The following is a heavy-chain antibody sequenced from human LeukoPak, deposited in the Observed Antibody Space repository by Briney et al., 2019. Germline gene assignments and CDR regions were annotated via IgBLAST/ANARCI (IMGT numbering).Heavy chain of an antibody. CDR3: ARGNSGYPPGYYYYMDV. CDR1: GYTFTSYG. D-gene: IGHD3-10*01. CDR2: ISAYNGNT. V-gene: IGHV1-18*01. Sequence: ASVKVSCKASGYTFTSYGISWVRQAPGQGLEWMGWISAYNGNTNYAQKLQGRVTMTTDTSTSTAYMELRSLRSDDTAVYYCARGNSGYPPGYYYYMDVWGKGTTVTISS. J-gene: IGHJ6*03.